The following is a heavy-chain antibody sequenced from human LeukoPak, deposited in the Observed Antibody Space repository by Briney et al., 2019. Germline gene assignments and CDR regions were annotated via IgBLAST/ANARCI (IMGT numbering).Heavy chain of an antibody. Sequence: ASVKVSCKASGGTFSSYAISWVRQAPGQGLEWMGRIIPILGIANYAQKFQGRVTITADKSTSTAYMELSSPRSEDTAVYYCARAGIGDYGQFYYFDYWGQGTLVTVSS. V-gene: IGHV1-69*04. CDR2: IIPILGIA. J-gene: IGHJ4*02. CDR1: GGTFSSYA. CDR3: ARAGIGDYGQFYYFDY. D-gene: IGHD4-17*01.